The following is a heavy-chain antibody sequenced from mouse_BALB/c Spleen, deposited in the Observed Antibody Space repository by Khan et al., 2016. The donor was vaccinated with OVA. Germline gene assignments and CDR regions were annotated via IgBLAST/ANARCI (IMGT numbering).Heavy chain of an antibody. J-gene: IGHJ2*01. Sequence: EVQLQESGPELVKPGASVKMSCKASGYTFTSYVMHWVKQKPGQGLEWIGYIYPYNDDTKYNEKFKGKATLTSDNSSSTAYMELSSLTSEDSAVYFCARNNRSDVYFDCWGQGTTLTVSS. V-gene: IGHV1S136*01. CDR1: GYTFTSYV. D-gene: IGHD2-14*01. CDR2: IYPYNDDT. CDR3: ARNNRSDVYFDC.